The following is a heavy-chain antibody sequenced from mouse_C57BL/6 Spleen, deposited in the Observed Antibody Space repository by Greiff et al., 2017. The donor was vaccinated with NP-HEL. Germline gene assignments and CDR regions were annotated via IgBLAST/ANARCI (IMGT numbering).Heavy chain of an antibody. V-gene: IGHV1-69*01. CDR1: GYTFTSYW. CDR3: ARSGDYDGRGAVKDY. D-gene: IGHD2-4*01. CDR2: IDPSDSYT. J-gene: IGHJ2*01. Sequence: VQLQQSGAELVMPGASVKLSCKASGYTFTSYWMHWVKQRPGQGLEWIGEIDPSDSYTNYNQKFKGKSTLTVDKSSSTAYMQLSSLTSEDSAVYYGARSGDYDGRGAVKDYWGQGTTLTVSS.